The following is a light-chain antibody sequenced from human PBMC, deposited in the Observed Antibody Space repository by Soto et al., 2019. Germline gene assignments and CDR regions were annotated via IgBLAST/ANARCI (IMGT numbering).Light chain of an antibody. V-gene: IGLV1-40*01. J-gene: IGLJ1*01. CDR1: SSNIGAGYD. Sequence: QSVRKQPPSVSGAPGQRVTLSCPESSSNIGAGYDVHWYQQLPGTAPKLLIYGNSNRPSGVPDRFSGSKSGTSASLAITGLQAEDAADYYCQSSDSSLSVFGTGTKVTVL. CDR2: GNS. CDR3: QSSDSSLSV.